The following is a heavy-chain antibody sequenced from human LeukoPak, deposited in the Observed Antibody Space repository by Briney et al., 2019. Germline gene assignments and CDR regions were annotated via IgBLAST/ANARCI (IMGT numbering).Heavy chain of an antibody. V-gene: IGHV3-21*01. CDR2: ISSSSSYI. J-gene: IGHJ4*02. CDR1: GFTFSSYS. D-gene: IGHD6-13*01. CDR3: ARNPAAAGTLDY. Sequence: GGSLTLSCAASGFTFSSYSMNWVRQAPGKGLEWVSSISSSSSYIYYADSVKGRFTISRDNAKNSLYLQMNSLRAEDTAVYYCARNPAAAGTLDYWGQGTLVTDSS.